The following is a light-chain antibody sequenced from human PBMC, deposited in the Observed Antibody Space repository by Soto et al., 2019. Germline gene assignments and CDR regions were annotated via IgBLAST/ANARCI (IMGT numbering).Light chain of an antibody. CDR2: WAS. Sequence: DIVMTQSPDSLAVSLGERATIKCKSTQSVLHISKNKDSLAWYQQKPGQPPKLLISWASTRESGVPDRFSGSVSGTDFTLTISSLQAEDVAVYYCQQYYSAPLAFGQGTKVEIK. V-gene: IGKV4-1*01. CDR3: QQYYSAPLA. CDR1: QSVLHISKNKDS. J-gene: IGKJ1*01.